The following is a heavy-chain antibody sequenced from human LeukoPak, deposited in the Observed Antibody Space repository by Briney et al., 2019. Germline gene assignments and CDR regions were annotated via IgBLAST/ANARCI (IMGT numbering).Heavy chain of an antibody. CDR2: IHPNNGAT. V-gene: IGHV1-2*02. Sequence: GASVKVSCKASGDTFTGSGWYLYWLWQAPGQGLECVGWIHPNNGATPYAQKFQGRVAMTTDTSISTAYMELSRLRPDDTAMYYCARDGPAQMVDFDYWGQGTLVTVSS. J-gene: IGHJ4*02. CDR3: ARDGPAQMVDFDY. CDR1: GDTFTGSGWY. D-gene: IGHD3-10*01.